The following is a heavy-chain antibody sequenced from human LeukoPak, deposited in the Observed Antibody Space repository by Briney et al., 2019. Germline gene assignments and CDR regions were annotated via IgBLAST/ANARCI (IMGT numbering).Heavy chain of an antibody. Sequence: SETLSLTCAVSGYSISSGYYWGWIRQPPGKGLEWIGSIYHSGSTYYNPSLKSRVTVSVDTSKNQFSLKLSSVTAADTAVYYCARDTGGNCYWGQGTLVTVSS. CDR3: ARDTGGNCY. D-gene: IGHD1-1*01. V-gene: IGHV4-38-2*02. J-gene: IGHJ4*02. CDR1: GYSISSGYY. CDR2: IYHSGST.